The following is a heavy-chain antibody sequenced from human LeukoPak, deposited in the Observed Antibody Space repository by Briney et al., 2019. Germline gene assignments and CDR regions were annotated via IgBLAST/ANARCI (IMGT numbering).Heavy chain of an antibody. V-gene: IGHV3-15*01. J-gene: IGHJ4*02. CDR3: TTLPPYCSSTSCSGY. Sequence: GGSLRLSCAASGFTFSKAWMSWVRQAPGKGLEWVGRIKSKSDGETTDYAAPVKGRFTISRDDLQNTLYLQMNSLKTEDTAVYYCTTLPPYCSSTSCSGYWGQGTLVTVSS. CDR1: GFTFSKAW. CDR2: IKSKSDGETT. D-gene: IGHD2-2*01.